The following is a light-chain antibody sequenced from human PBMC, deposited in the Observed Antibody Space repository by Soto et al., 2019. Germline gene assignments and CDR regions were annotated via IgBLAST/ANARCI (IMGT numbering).Light chain of an antibody. V-gene: IGKV1-5*01. CDR1: QSISGW. Sequence: DIQMTQSPSTLSASVGDRVTITCRASQSISGWLAWYQQKPGKAPKLLIYDVSSLESGVPSRFSGSGSGTEFTLAISSLQPDDFATYYCQQYNSYPWTFGQGTKGDIK. CDR2: DVS. CDR3: QQYNSYPWT. J-gene: IGKJ1*01.